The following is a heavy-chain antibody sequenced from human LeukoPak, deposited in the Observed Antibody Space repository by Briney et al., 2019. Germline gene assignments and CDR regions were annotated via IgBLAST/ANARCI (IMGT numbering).Heavy chain of an antibody. V-gene: IGHV1-3*01. D-gene: IGHD6-13*01. CDR1: GYTFTSYA. CDR2: INAGNGNT. CDR3: ARGGGYSSSSNFDY. Sequence: ASVKVSCKASGYTFTSYAMHWVRQAPGQRLEWMGWINAGNGNTKYSQKFRGRVTITRDTSASTAYMELSSLRSEDTAVYYCARGGGYSSSSNFDYWGQGTLVTVSS. J-gene: IGHJ4*02.